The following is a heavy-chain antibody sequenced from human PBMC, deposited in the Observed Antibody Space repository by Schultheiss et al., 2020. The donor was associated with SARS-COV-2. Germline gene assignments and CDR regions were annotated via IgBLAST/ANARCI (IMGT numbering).Heavy chain of an antibody. CDR1: GGSISSSSYY. CDR3: ARDYSNIDYDYDYGMDV. D-gene: IGHD4-11*01. J-gene: IGHJ6*02. CDR2: IYYSGST. Sequence: SQTLSLTCTVSGGSISSSSYYWGWIRQPPGKGLEWIGSIYYSGSTNYNPSLKSRVTMSVDTSKNQFSLKLSSVTAADTAVYYCARDYSNIDYDYDYGMDVWGQGTTVTVSS. V-gene: IGHV4-39*07.